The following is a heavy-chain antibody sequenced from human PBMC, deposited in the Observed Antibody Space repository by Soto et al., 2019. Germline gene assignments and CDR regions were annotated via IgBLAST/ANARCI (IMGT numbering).Heavy chain of an antibody. CDR2: INPNSGGT. J-gene: IGHJ6*02. CDR1: GYTFTGYY. D-gene: IGHD5-18*01. Sequence: ASVKVSCKASGYTFTGYYMHWVRQAPGQGLEWMGWINPNSGGTNYAQKFQGWVTMTRDTSISTAYMELSRLRSDDTAVYYCARDPVGYSYGSPLYYYYYGMDVWGQGTTVTVSS. V-gene: IGHV1-2*04. CDR3: ARDPVGYSYGSPLYYYYYGMDV.